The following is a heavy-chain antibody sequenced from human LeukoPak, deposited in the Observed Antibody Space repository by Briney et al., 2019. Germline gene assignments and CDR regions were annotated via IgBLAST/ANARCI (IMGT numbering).Heavy chain of an antibody. Sequence: SETLSLTCTVSGGSISSGSYYWSCIRQPAGKGLEWIGRIYTSGSTNYNPSLKSRVTISVDTSKNQFSLKLSSVTAADTAVYYCARTSSGGYNWFDPWGQGTLVTVSS. D-gene: IGHD6-19*01. CDR2: IYTSGST. CDR3: ARTSSGGYNWFDP. V-gene: IGHV4-61*02. CDR1: GGSISSGSYY. J-gene: IGHJ5*02.